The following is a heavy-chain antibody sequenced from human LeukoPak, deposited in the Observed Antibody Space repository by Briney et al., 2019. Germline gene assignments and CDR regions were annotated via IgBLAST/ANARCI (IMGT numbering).Heavy chain of an antibody. CDR3: AKVGPGLNYFDY. V-gene: IGHV4-59*01. Sequence: SETLSLPCTVSGVSLSRYYWSWIRQPPGKGLKWIGYIYYSGGTNYNPSLKSRVTISVDTSKNQFSLKLSSVTAADTAVYYCAKVGPGLNYFDYWGQGTLVTVSS. J-gene: IGHJ4*02. CDR1: GVSLSRYY. CDR2: IYYSGGT.